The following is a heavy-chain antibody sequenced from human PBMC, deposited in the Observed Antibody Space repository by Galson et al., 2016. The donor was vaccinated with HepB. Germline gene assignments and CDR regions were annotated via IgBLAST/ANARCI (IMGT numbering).Heavy chain of an antibody. D-gene: IGHD3-10*01. CDR1: GFTFSNAW. V-gene: IGHV3-15*01. CDR3: TTLIGVWFGGLLNY. J-gene: IGHJ4*02. CDR2: IKSKTDGGTT. Sequence: SLRLSCAASGFTFSNAWMSWVRQAPGKGLEWVGRIKSKTDGGTTDYAAPVKGRFTISRDDSKNTLYLQMNSLQTEDTDVYYCTTLIGVWFGGLLNYWGQGTLVTVSS.